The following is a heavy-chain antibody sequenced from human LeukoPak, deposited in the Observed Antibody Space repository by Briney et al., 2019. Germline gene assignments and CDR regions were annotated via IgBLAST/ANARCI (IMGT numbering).Heavy chain of an antibody. D-gene: IGHD6-19*01. J-gene: IGHJ4*02. CDR2: ISSSSSYI. V-gene: IGHV3-21*01. Sequence: GXXLRLSCAASGFTFSSYSMNWVRQAPGKGLEWVSSISSSSSYIYYADSVKGRFTISRDNAKNSLYLQMNSLRAEDTAVYYCARDRIAVAGTPLYWGQGTLVTVSS. CDR3: ARDRIAVAGTPLY. CDR1: GFTFSSYS.